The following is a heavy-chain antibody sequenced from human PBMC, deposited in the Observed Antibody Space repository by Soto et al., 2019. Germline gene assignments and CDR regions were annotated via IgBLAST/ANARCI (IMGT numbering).Heavy chain of an antibody. CDR1: GYSISSGYY. V-gene: IGHV4-38-2*01. J-gene: IGHJ4*02. Sequence: PSETLSLTCAVSGYSISSGYYWGWIRQPPGKGLEWIGSVYQTGSTYYNPSLKSRITISIDTSTNQFSLRLRSVTAADTAVYYCARTPYGGNSPADYWGQGTLVTVSS. D-gene: IGHD2-21*01. CDR3: ARTPYGGNSPADY. CDR2: VYQTGST.